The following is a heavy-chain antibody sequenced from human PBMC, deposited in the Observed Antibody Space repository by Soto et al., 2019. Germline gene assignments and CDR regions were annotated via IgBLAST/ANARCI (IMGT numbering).Heavy chain of an antibody. V-gene: IGHV3-23*01. Sequence: GGSLRLSCAASGFTFSSYAMSWVRQAPGKGLEWVSAISGSGGSTYYADSVKGRFTISRDNSKNTLYLQMNSLRAEDTAVYYCAKDSPDDFWSGYYLPYYYYYMDVWGKGTTVTVSS. D-gene: IGHD3-3*01. CDR3: AKDSPDDFWSGYYLPYYYYYMDV. CDR2: ISGSGGST. CDR1: GFTFSSYA. J-gene: IGHJ6*03.